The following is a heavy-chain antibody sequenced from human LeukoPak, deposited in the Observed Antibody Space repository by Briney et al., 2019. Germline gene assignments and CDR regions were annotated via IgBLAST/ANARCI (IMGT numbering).Heavy chain of an antibody. CDR3: ERGDGYNFDY. J-gene: IGHJ4*02. CDR2: MSASGST. Sequence: PSETLSLTCTVSGGSISSYYWSWIRQSAGKGLEWIGRMSASGSTTYNPSLKSRVTMSVDTSKNQFSLKLTSVTDADTAVYYCERGDGYNFDYWGQGTLVIVSS. V-gene: IGHV4-4*07. CDR1: GGSISSYY. D-gene: IGHD5-24*01.